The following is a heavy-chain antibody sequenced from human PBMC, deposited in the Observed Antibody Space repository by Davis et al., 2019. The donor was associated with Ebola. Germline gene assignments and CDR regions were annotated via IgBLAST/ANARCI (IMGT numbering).Heavy chain of an antibody. CDR2: INHSGST. J-gene: IGHJ5*02. CDR3: ARVGVAGRLNWFDP. V-gene: IGHV4-34*01. Sequence: GSLRLSCAVYGGSFSGYYWSWIRQPPGKGLEWIGEINHSGSTNYNPSLKSRVTISVDTSKNQFSLKLSSVTAADTAVYYCARVGVAGRLNWFDPWGQGTLVTVSS. CDR1: GGSFSGYY. D-gene: IGHD6-19*01.